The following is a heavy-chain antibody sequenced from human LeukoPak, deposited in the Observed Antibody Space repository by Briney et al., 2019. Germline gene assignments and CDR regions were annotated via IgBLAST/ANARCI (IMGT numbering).Heavy chain of an antibody. Sequence: PGASLRLSCAASGFTFSTYPMSWVRQAPGKGLEWVSSISENGAGTYYAHPAKGRFTISRDNSRNTMYLQMHSLRVGDTAVYYCASQGTGYHSVWGQGTLVTVSS. CDR1: GFTFSTYP. D-gene: IGHD3/OR15-3a*01. CDR3: ASQGTGYHSV. CDR2: ISENGAGT. V-gene: IGHV3-23*01. J-gene: IGHJ4*02.